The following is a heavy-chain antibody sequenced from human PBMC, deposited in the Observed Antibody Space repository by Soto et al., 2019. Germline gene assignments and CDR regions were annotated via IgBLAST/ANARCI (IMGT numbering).Heavy chain of an antibody. V-gene: IGHV1-69*13. CDR2: IIPIFGTA. J-gene: IGHJ6*02. Sequence: ASVKVSCKASGGTFSSYAISWVRQAPGQGLEWMGGIIPIFGTANYAQKFQGRVTITADESTSTAYMELSSLRSEDTAVYYCARDSRAATSYYYYGMDVWGQGTTVTVSS. CDR3: ARDSRAATSYYYYGMDV. CDR1: GGTFSSYA. D-gene: IGHD2-15*01.